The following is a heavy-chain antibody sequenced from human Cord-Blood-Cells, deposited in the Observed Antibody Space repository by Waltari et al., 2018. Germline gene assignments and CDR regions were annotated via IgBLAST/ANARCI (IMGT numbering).Heavy chain of an antibody. V-gene: IGHV4-39*01. CDR1: GGSISSSSYY. CDR2: IYYTGST. Sequence: QLQLKESGTGLVKPSETLSLTCTVSGGSISSSSYYWGWIRQPPGKGLEWIGSIYYTGSTYYNPSLKSRVTISVDTSKNQFSLKLSSVTASDTAVYYCARLSLYYDFWSGYSSYFDYWGQGTLVTVSS. J-gene: IGHJ4*02. CDR3: ARLSLYYDFWSGYSSYFDY. D-gene: IGHD3-3*01.